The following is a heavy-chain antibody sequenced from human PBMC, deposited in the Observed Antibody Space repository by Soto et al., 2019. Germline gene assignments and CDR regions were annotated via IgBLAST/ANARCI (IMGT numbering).Heavy chain of an antibody. D-gene: IGHD3-22*01. J-gene: IGHJ4*02. CDR1: GFTFSSYA. CDR3: AKDLHYDSSGRVDY. CDR2: ISGSGGST. V-gene: IGHV3-23*01. Sequence: PGGSLRLSCAASGFTFSSYAMSWVRQAPGKGLEWVSAISGSGGSTYYADSVKGRFTISRDNSKNTLYLQMNSLRAEDTAVYYCAKDLHYDSSGRVDYWGQGTLVTVSS.